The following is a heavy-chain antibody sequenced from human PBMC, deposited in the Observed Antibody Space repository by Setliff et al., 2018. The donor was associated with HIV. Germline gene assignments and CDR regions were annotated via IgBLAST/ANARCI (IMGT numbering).Heavy chain of an antibody. D-gene: IGHD3-10*01. Sequence: GESLTISCQASGYSFTTLWIAWVRQMPGKGLEWMGMVFPGDSDTRYSPSFQGQVSMSADKSINTAYLQWISLKASDTAVYYCARSMGFKATTRLDFWGPGTLVTVSS. V-gene: IGHV5-51*01. CDR2: VFPGDSDT. CDR3: ARSMGFKATTRLDF. CDR1: GYSFTTLW. J-gene: IGHJ4*02.